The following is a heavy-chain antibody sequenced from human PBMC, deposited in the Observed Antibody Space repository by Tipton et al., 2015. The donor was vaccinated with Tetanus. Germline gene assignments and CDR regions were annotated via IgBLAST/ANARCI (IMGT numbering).Heavy chain of an antibody. J-gene: IGHJ4*02. V-gene: IGHV4-59*08. Sequence: TLSLTCNVSGDSMTDFYWSWIRQAPGKGLEWIAYIFSTGRTQYNPSLKSRVTISMDRSNTQFSLRLDSLTAADTAVYYCARAAGFLGLTHDFWGRGTLVSVSS. CDR3: ARAAGFLGLTHDF. D-gene: IGHD2/OR15-2a*01. CDR2: IFSTGRT. CDR1: GDSMTDFY.